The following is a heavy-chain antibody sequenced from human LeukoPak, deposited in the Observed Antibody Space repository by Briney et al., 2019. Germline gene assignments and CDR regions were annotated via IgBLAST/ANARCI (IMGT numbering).Heavy chain of an antibody. V-gene: IGHV1-2*02. D-gene: IGHD2-15*01. J-gene: IGHJ4*02. CDR3: ARAPGYCSGGSCYGLGDY. CDR1: GYTFTGYY. Sequence: ASVKVSCTASGYTFTGYYMHWVRQAPGQGLEWMGWINPNSGGTNYAQKFQGRVTMTRDMSISTAYMELSRLRSDDTAVYYCARAPGYCSGGSCYGLGDYWGQGTLVTVSS. CDR2: INPNSGGT.